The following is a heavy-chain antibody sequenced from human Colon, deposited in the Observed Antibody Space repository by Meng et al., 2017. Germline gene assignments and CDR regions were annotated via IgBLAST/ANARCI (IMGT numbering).Heavy chain of an antibody. D-gene: IGHD7-27*01. V-gene: IGHV1-8*01. J-gene: IGHJ4*02. CDR3: ARGVDAGVDY. CDR2: MNPKSGDT. CDR1: GYTFNSLH. Sequence: QVQLVQSGAEVKLPGASVKVSCKTSGYTFNSLHINWVRQATGQGLEWMGWMNPKSGDTGLAQKFQGRLTLTRDTSMNTAYMELSSLTSEDTAVHYCARGVDAGVDYWGQGTLVTVSS.